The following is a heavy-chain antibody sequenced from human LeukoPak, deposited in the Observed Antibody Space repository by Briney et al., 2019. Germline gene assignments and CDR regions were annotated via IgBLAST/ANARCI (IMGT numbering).Heavy chain of an antibody. V-gene: IGHV4-34*01. D-gene: IGHD6-13*01. Sequence: SEALSLTCAVYGGSFSGYYWSWIRQPPGKGLEWIGEIYHSGSTNYNPSLKSRVTISVDTSENQISLRLSSVTAADTAVYYCARGGGFIAVAGIDYWGQGTLVTVSS. CDR1: GGSFSGYY. CDR2: IYHSGST. CDR3: ARGGGFIAVAGIDY. J-gene: IGHJ4*02.